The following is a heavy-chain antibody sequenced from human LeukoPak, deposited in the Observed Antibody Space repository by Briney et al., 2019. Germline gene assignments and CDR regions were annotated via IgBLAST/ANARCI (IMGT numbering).Heavy chain of an antibody. CDR1: GFTFSIYA. CDR3: AKDREYSYVYDAFDI. Sequence: GGSLRLSCAASGFTFSIYAMSWVRQAPGQGLEWVSGMSGSGGSTYYADSVKGRFTISRDNSKNTLYLQMNTLRAEDTAVYYCAKDREYSYVYDAFDIWGQGTLVTVSS. J-gene: IGHJ3*02. CDR2: MSGSGGST. D-gene: IGHD3-16*01. V-gene: IGHV3-23*01.